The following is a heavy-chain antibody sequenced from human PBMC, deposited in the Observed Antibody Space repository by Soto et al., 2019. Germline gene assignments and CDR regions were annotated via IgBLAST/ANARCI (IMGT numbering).Heavy chain of an antibody. Sequence: PGGSLRLSCAASGFTFSSYAMSWVRQAPGKGLEWVSAISGSGGSTYYADSVKGRFTISRDNSKNTLYLQMNSLRAEDTAVFYCGRDRGGNYYGGFDYWGQGTLVTVSS. CDR1: GFTFSSYA. J-gene: IGHJ4*02. V-gene: IGHV3-23*01. CDR3: GRDRGGNYYGGFDY. D-gene: IGHD1-26*01. CDR2: ISGSGGST.